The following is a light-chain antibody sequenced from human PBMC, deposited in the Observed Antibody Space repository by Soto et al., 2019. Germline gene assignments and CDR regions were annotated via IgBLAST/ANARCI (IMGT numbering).Light chain of an antibody. CDR2: GAS. CDR1: QSVSSSY. V-gene: IGKV3-20*01. Sequence: ENVLTQSPGTLSLSPGERVTLYCRASQSVSSSYLAWYQQKPGQAPRLLIYGASSRATGIPDRFSGSGSGTDFTLTISRLEPEDFAVYYCQQYGSSLLFTFGPGTKVDIK. J-gene: IGKJ3*01. CDR3: QQYGSSLLFT.